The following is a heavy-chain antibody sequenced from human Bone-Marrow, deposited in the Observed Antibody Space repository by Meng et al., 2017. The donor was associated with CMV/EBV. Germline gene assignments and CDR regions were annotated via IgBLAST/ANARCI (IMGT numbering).Heavy chain of an antibody. V-gene: IGHV3-47*02. D-gene: IGHD1-1*01. J-gene: IGHJ4*02. CDR1: GFAFSSYA. Sequence: GESLKISCAASGFAFSSYALHWVRRAPGKGLEWVSAIGTGGDTYYADSVMGRFTISRDNAKNTLYLQMNSLRAEDTAVYYCARDLEPAGHLKEHYDYWGQGTLVTCSS. CDR3: ARDLEPAGHLKEHYDY. CDR2: IGTGGDT.